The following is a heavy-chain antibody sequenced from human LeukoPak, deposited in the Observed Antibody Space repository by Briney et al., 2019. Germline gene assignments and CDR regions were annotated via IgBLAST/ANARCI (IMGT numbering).Heavy chain of an antibody. CDR1: GFTFSSYS. CDR3: TRSGIVGAGDAFDI. CDR2: ISSSSSYI. Sequence: GGSLRLSCAASGFTFSSYSMNWVRQAPGKGLEWVSSISSSSSYIYYADSVKGRFTISRDNAKNSLYLQMNSLKTEDTAVYYCTRSGIVGAGDAFDIWGQGTMVTVSS. D-gene: IGHD1-26*01. J-gene: IGHJ3*02. V-gene: IGHV3-21*03.